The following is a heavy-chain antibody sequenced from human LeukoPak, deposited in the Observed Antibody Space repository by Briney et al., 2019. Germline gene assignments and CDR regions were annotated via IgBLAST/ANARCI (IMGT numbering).Heavy chain of an antibody. CDR3: TSLFSPN. CDR2: IKQDGSQE. V-gene: IGHV3-7*01. Sequence: GGSLRLSCAASGFIFSDYLMSWVRQAPEKGLEWVANIKQDGSQEFYADSVKGRFTISRDNAKNSLYLQMGRLTPADTGVYYCTSLFSPNWGQGTLVTVSS. CDR1: GFIFSDYL. J-gene: IGHJ4*02.